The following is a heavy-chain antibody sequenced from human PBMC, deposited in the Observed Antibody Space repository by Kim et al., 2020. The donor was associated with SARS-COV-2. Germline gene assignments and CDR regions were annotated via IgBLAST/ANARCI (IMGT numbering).Heavy chain of an antibody. CDR3: ARHTSAYSTLDY. V-gene: IGHV4-39*01. CDR1: SGSINSGTYY. D-gene: IGHD3-22*01. Sequence: SETLSLTCTLSSGSINSGTYYWVWIRQPPGNVLEFIGKIHYLGSTDYNPSLKSRVTISIDTSKKYFSLKLTSVTAADTAVYFCARHTSAYSTLDYWGQGALVTVSS. J-gene: IGHJ4*02. CDR2: IHYLGST.